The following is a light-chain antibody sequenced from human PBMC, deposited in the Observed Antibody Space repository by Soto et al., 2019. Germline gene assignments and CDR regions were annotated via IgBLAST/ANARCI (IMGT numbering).Light chain of an antibody. V-gene: IGLV1-40*01. J-gene: IGLJ2*01. CDR3: QSFDMSLDGPI. Sequence: QSVLTQPPSVSGAPGQTVTISCTGSSSNIGASYDVHWCRHLPGTAPKLLIYHNNIRPSGVPDRFSGSKSGTSASLAITGLRDADEGDYYCQSFDMSLDGPIFGGGTKLTVL. CDR1: SSNIGASYD. CDR2: HNN.